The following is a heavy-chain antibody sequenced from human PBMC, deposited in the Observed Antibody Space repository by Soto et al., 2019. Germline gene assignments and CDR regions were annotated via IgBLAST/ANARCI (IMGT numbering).Heavy chain of an antibody. J-gene: IGHJ4*02. CDR3: ARLFPRVVPAAIYFDY. CDR2: IYYSGST. V-gene: IGHV4-39*01. D-gene: IGHD2-2*01. Sequence: SSETLSLTCTVSGGSISSSSYYWGWIRQPPGKGLEWIGSIYYSGSTYYNPSLKSRVTISVDTSKNQFSLKLSSVTAADTAVYYCARLFPRVVPAAIYFDYWGQGTLVTVSS. CDR1: GGSISSSSYY.